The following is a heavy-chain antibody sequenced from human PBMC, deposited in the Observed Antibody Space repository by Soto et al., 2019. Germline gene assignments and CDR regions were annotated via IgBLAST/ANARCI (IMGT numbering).Heavy chain of an antibody. D-gene: IGHD3-16*01. CDR1: GFTFSDYA. Sequence: GGSLRLSCAASGFTFSDYAMHWVRQAPGKGLEWVAVTSYDGSNKYYADSVKGRFTISRDNSKNTLYLQMNSLRTDDTALYYCARGVEMGDWFDPWGQGTLVTVSS. CDR3: ARGVEMGDWFDP. CDR2: TSYDGSNK. V-gene: IGHV3-30-3*01. J-gene: IGHJ5*02.